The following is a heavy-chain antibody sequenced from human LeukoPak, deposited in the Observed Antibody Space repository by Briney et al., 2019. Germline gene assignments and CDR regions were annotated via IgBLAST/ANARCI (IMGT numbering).Heavy chain of an antibody. CDR2: INPNSGGT. D-gene: IGHD3-10*01. V-gene: IGHV1-2*04. CDR1: GYTFTGYY. Sequence: ASVTVSCKASGYTFTGYYMHWVRQAPGQGLEWMGWINPNSGGTNYAQKFQGWVTMTRDTSISTAYMELSRLRSDDTAVYYCATGGGSGSYYNDLGYWGQGTLVTVSS. J-gene: IGHJ4*02. CDR3: ATGGGSGSYYNDLGY.